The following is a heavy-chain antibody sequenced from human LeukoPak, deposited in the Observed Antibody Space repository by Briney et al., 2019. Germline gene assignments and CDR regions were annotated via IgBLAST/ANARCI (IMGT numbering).Heavy chain of an antibody. CDR2: SRNKAKSYTT. Sequence: GGSLRLSCAVSGFTFSDHFLDWVRQAPGKGLEWVGRSRNKAKSYTTEYTASVKGRFTISRDDSKNSLYLQMNSLETEDTAVYYCVRVGSVSGSDYLDYWGQGTLVTVSS. V-gene: IGHV3-72*01. CDR1: GFTFSDHF. D-gene: IGHD6-19*01. CDR3: VRVGSVSGSDYLDY. J-gene: IGHJ4*02.